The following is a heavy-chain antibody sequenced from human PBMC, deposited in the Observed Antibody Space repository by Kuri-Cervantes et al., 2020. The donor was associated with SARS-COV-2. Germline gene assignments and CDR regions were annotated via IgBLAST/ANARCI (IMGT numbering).Heavy chain of an antibody. V-gene: IGHV3-48*01. D-gene: IGHD3-16*02. J-gene: IGHJ4*02. CDR3: ARVRTEGLSSIYYFDY. CDR1: GFTFSSYS. CDR2: ISSSSSTI. Sequence: GESLKISCTASGFTFSSYSMNWVRQAPGKGLEWVSYISSSSSTIYYADSVKGRFTISRDNAKNSLYLQMNSLRAEDTAVYYCARVRTEGLSSIYYFDYWGQGTLVTVSS.